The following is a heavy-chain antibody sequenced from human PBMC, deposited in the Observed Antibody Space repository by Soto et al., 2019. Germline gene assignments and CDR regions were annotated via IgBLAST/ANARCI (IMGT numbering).Heavy chain of an antibody. CDR3: TTVTGPPDCYYYMDV. Sequence: GGSLRPSCAASGFTFSNYAMTWVRQAPRKGLEWVSCISGNGGSTYYADSVKGRFTISRDNSKSTLYLQMNSLRAEDTAKYYTTTVTGPPDCYYYMDVWGKGTTVTVSS. CDR2: ISGNGGST. CDR1: GFTFSNYA. D-gene: IGHD3-10*01. V-gene: IGHV3-23*01. J-gene: IGHJ6*03.